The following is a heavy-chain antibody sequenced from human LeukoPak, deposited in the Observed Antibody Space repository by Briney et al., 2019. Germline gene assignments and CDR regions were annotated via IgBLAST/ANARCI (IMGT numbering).Heavy chain of an antibody. D-gene: IGHD2-2*01. Sequence: GGSLRLSCAASGFTFRDTGMHWVRQAPGKGLEWVAIIWYDGSEQYYADSVKGRFTISRDNSKNTVFLQLSSLRADDSAMYYCAKDWGTSGDRSSYGFLDHWGQGILVTVSS. CDR2: IWYDGSEQ. J-gene: IGHJ4*02. CDR1: GFTFRDTG. CDR3: AKDWGTSGDRSSYGFLDH. V-gene: IGHV3-33*06.